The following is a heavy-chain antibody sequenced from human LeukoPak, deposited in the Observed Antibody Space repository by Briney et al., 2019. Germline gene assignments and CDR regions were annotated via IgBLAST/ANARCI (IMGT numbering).Heavy chain of an antibody. CDR3: ARMVRGSSYYYYMDV. CDR2: IYYSGST. D-gene: IGHD3-10*01. V-gene: IGHV4-39*01. Sequence: PSETLSLTCTVSGGSISSSSYYWGWIRQPPGKGLEWIGSIYYSGSTYYNPSLKSRVTISVDTSKNQFSLKLSSVTAADTAVYYCARMVRGSSYYYYMDVWGKGTTVTISS. CDR1: GGSISSSSYY. J-gene: IGHJ6*03.